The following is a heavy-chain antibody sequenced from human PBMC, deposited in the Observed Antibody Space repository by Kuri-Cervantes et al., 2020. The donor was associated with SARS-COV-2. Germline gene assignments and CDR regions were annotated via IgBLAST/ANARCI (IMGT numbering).Heavy chain of an antibody. D-gene: IGHD3-3*01. J-gene: IGHJ6*02. CDR1: GYTFTSYG. Sequence: ASVKVSCKASGYTFTSYGISWVRQAPGQGLEWMGWISAYNGNTNYAQKFQGRVTMTEDTSTDTAYMELSSLRSEDTAVYYCARDSGGITIFGVVISTYYYYGMDVWGQGTTVTVSS. V-gene: IGHV1-18*01. CDR2: ISAYNGNT. CDR3: ARDSGGITIFGVVISTYYYYGMDV.